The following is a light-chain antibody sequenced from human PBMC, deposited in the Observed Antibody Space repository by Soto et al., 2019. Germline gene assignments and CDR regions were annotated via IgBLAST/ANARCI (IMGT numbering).Light chain of an antibody. CDR1: SSDVGGYNY. CDR2: EVT. CDR3: NSYTSSGTYV. Sequence: QSVLTQPASVSGSPGQSITISCTGTSSDVGGYNYVSWYQQHPGKAPKLMIYEVTNRPSGVSNRFSGSKSGSTASLTISWLQAEDEADYYCNSYTSSGTYVFGTGTKLTVL. J-gene: IGLJ1*01. V-gene: IGLV2-14*01.